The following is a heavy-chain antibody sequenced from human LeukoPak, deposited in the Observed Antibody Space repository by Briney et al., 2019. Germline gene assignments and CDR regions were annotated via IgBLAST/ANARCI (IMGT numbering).Heavy chain of an antibody. CDR2: IGWNSGSI. Sequence: PGGSLRLSCAASGFTFDDYAMHWVRQAPGKGLEWVSGIGWNSGSIGYADSVKGRFTISRDNAKNSLYLQMNSLRAEDTALYYCAKVFQWLVESGAFDIWGQGTMVTVSS. J-gene: IGHJ3*02. D-gene: IGHD6-19*01. V-gene: IGHV3-9*01. CDR1: GFTFDDYA. CDR3: AKVFQWLVESGAFDI.